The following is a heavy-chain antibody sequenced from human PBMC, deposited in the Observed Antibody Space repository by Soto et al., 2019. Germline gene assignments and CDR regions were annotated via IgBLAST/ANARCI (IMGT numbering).Heavy chain of an antibody. CDR3: ARGRSSGRRTRFDP. D-gene: IGHD6-19*01. Sequence: SETLSLTCAVYGGSFSGYYWSWIRQPPGKGLEWIGEINHSGSTNYNPSLKSRVTISVDTSKNQFSLKLSSVTAADTAVYYCARGRSSGRRTRFDPWGQGTLVTVSS. V-gene: IGHV4-34*01. CDR2: INHSGST. J-gene: IGHJ5*02. CDR1: GGSFSGYY.